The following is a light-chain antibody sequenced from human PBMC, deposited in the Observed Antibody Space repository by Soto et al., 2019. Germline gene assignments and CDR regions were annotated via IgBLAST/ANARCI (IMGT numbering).Light chain of an antibody. Sequence: DIVMTQSPDSLAVSLGERATINCKSSQSGLYSSNNKNYLAWYQQRPGQPPKLLIYWASTRESGVPDRFSGSGSGTDFPLTITRLQAEDVAVYYCQQYESTPPTFGQGTKLEIK. CDR1: QSGLYSSNNKNY. J-gene: IGKJ2*01. CDR2: WAS. CDR3: QQYESTPPT. V-gene: IGKV4-1*01.